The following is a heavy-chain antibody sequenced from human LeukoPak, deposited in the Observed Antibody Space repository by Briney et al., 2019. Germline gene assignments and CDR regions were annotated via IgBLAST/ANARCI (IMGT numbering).Heavy chain of an antibody. CDR3: AREWSSSWYAYYYYYGMDV. Sequence: GGSLRLSCAASGFTFSSYSMNWVRQAPGEGLECVSSVSSSSSYIYYADSVKGRFTISRDNAKNSLYLQMNSLRAEDTAVYYCAREWSSSWYAYYYYYGMDVWGQGTTVTVSS. CDR1: GFTFSSYS. V-gene: IGHV3-21*01. J-gene: IGHJ6*02. CDR2: VSSSSSYI. D-gene: IGHD6-13*01.